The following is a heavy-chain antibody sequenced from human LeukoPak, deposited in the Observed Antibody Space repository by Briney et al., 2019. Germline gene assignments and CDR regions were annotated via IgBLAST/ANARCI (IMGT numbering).Heavy chain of an antibody. V-gene: IGHV3-21*01. CDR1: GFTFSSYA. J-gene: IGHJ3*02. Sequence: PGGSLRLSCAASGFTFSSYAMSWVRQAQGKGLEWVSSISSSSSYIYYADSVKGRFTISRDNAKNSLYLQLNSLRAEDTAVYYCARVDSDAFDIWGQGTMVTVSS. CDR3: ARVDSDAFDI. CDR2: ISSSSSYI. D-gene: IGHD2-2*03.